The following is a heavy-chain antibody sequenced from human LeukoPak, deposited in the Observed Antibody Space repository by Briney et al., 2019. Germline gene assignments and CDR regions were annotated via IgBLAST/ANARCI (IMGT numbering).Heavy chain of an antibody. Sequence: GGSLRLSCAASGFPFSSYAMSWVRQAPGKGLEWVSVVGGNGGYTYYADSVKGRFTISRDNAKNTLYLQMTSLRAADTAVYYCAKGMGGLRYGFHALTTGGYFDFWGQGTLVTVSS. J-gene: IGHJ4*02. CDR1: GFPFSSYA. CDR3: AKGMGGLRYGFHALTTGGYFDF. CDR2: VGGNGGYT. V-gene: IGHV3-23*01. D-gene: IGHD3-9*01.